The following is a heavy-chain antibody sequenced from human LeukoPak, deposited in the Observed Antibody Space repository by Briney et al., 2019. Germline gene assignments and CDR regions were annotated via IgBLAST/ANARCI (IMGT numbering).Heavy chain of an antibody. CDR3: ARAYSSGWYGAGSGFDY. J-gene: IGHJ4*02. Sequence: GGSLRLSCAASGVTFSSYSMNWVRQAPGKGLEWVSSISSSSSYIYYADSVKGRFTISRDNAKNSLYLQMNSLRAEDTAVYYCARAYSSGWYGAGSGFDYWGQGTLVTVSS. V-gene: IGHV3-21*01. D-gene: IGHD6-19*01. CDR2: ISSSSSYI. CDR1: GVTFSSYS.